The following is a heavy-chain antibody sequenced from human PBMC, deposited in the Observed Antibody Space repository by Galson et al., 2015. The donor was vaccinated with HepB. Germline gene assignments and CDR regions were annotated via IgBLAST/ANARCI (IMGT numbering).Heavy chain of an antibody. D-gene: IGHD6-25*01. CDR3: ARELGEGGSGCSGDLDY. CDR1: GFTFSSYS. CDR2: ISSSSSYI. J-gene: IGHJ4*02. Sequence: SLRLSCAASGFTFSSYSMNWVRQAPGKGLEWVSSISSSSSYIYYADSVKGRFTISRDNAKNSLYLQMNSLRAEDTAVYYCARELGEGGSGCSGDLDYWGQGTLVTVSS. V-gene: IGHV3-21*01.